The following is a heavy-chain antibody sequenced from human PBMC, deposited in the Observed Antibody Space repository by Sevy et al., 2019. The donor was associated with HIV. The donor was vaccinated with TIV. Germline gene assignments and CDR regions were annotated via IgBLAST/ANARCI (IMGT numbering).Heavy chain of an antibody. V-gene: IGHV3-48*01. CDR2: ISARSDTI. Sequence: GGSLRLSCAASGFIFSNYYMTWVRQAPGKGLEWVSYISARSDTISYADSVKGRLFNSKVNAKKALYLQMSSLRVEDTAVYYCARVRDRYCSSGSSYYGYFFDYWGQGTLVTVSS. CDR1: GFIFSNYY. J-gene: IGHJ4*02. D-gene: IGHD2-15*01. CDR3: ARVRDRYCSSGSSYYGYFFDY.